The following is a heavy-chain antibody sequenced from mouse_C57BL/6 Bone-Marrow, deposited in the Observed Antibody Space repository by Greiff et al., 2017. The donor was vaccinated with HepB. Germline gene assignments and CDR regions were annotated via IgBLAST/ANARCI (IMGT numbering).Heavy chain of an antibody. CDR1: GYTFTSYW. J-gene: IGHJ4*01. D-gene: IGHD2-13*01. CDR3: ARRRGDSHYAMDY. V-gene: IGHV1-64*01. CDR2: IYPNSGST. Sequence: QVQLQQPGAELVKPGASVKLSCKASGYTFTSYWMHWVKQRPGQGLEWIGRIYPNSGSTNYNEKFKSKATLTVDKSSSTAYMILSSRTSADSAVYYCARRRGDSHYAMDYWGQGTTVTVSS.